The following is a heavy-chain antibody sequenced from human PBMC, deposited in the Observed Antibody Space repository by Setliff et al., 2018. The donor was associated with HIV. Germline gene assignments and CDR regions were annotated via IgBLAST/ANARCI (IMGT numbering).Heavy chain of an antibody. CDR3: AQLGMVDDFDY. D-gene: IGHD1-1*01. Sequence: SETLSLTCAVYGGSFSGYYWSWIRQPPGKGLEWIGEINHSGNSNYNSSLKSRVTISVDTSKNHFSLKLRSVTAADTAVYYCAQLGMVDDFDYWGQGTLVTVSS. J-gene: IGHJ4*02. CDR1: GGSFSGYY. CDR2: INHSGNS. V-gene: IGHV4-34*01.